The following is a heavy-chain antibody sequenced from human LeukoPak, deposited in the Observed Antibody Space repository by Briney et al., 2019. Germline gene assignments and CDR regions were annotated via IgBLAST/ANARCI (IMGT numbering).Heavy chain of an antibody. V-gene: IGHV3-23*01. CDR2: ISGRGGST. D-gene: IGHD2-2*01. CDR3: AKDRGYCSSTSCSLNWFDP. CDR1: GFTFSSYA. Sequence: GGSLRLSCAASGFTFSSYAMSWVRQAPGKGLEWVSAISGRGGSTYYADSVKGRFTISRDNSKNTLYLQMNSLRAEDTAVYYCAKDRGYCSSTSCSLNWFDPWGQGTLVTVSS. J-gene: IGHJ5*02.